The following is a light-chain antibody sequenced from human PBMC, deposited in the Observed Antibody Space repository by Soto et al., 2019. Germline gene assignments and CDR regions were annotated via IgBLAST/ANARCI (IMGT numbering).Light chain of an antibody. CDR1: QSVSSNY. V-gene: IGKV3-20*01. J-gene: IGKJ1*01. CDR3: QQYGSSPQT. CDR2: DAS. Sequence: EIVLTQSPGTLSLSPGERATLSCRASQSVSSNYLTWYQQKPGQAPRLLIYDASTRATGIPYRFIGSGSGTDFTLTISRLEPEDFAVYYCQQYGSSPQTFGQGTKVEI.